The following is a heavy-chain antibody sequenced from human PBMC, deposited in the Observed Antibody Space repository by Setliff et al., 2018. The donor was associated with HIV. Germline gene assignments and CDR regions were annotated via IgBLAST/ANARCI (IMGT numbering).Heavy chain of an antibody. J-gene: IGHJ4*02. CDR2: MYYSGNT. D-gene: IGHD1-26*01. CDR1: GVSISNYY. CDR3: ARVRGSSYFGTFDY. V-gene: IGHV4-59*01. Sequence: PSETLSLTCTVSGVSISNYYWSWIRQPPGKGLEWIGYMYYSGNTNYNPSLKSRVTISVDTSKHQFSLKLSSVTAADTAVYYCARVRGSSYFGTFDYWGQGALVTVSS.